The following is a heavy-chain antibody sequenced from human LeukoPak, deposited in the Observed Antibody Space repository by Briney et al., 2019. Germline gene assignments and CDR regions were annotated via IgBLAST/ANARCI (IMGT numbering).Heavy chain of an antibody. D-gene: IGHD6-19*01. CDR1: GGSFSGYY. CDR3: ARVRSGWYYFDY. V-gene: IGHV4-34*01. Sequence: PSETLSLTCAVYGGSFSGYYWSWIRQPPGKGLEWNGEINHSGSTNYNPSLKSRVTISVDTSKNQFSLKLSSVTAADTAVYYCARVRSGWYYFDYWGQGTLVTVSS. J-gene: IGHJ4*02. CDR2: INHSGST.